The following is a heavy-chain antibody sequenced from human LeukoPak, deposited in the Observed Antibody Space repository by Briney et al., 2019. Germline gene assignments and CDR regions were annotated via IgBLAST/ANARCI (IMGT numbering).Heavy chain of an antibody. CDR2: MFYGGST. J-gene: IGHJ4*02. Sequence: SETLSLTCTVSGVSITRSDNHWGWVRQPPGKGLEWVGSMFYGGSTYYNPSLKSRVTISVDTSKNRFSLKLSSVTAADTAVYYCARENLVIMGGPFDYWGQGTLVTVSS. V-gene: IGHV4-39*07. CDR3: ARENLVIMGGPFDY. D-gene: IGHD2-21*01. CDR1: GVSITRSDNH.